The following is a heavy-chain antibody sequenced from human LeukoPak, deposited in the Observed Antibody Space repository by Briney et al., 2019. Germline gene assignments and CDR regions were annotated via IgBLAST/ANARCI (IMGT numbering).Heavy chain of an antibody. CDR3: ATNDYSGSEYYYYYMDV. V-gene: IGHV3-33*01. CDR1: GFTFSSYG. Sequence: GGSLRLSCAASGFTFSSYGMHWVRQAPGKGLEWVAVIWYDGSNKYYADSVKGRFTISRDNSKNTLYLQMNSLRAEDTAVYYCATNDYSGSEYYYYYMDVWGKGTTVTVSS. CDR2: IWYDGSNK. D-gene: IGHD4-11*01. J-gene: IGHJ6*03.